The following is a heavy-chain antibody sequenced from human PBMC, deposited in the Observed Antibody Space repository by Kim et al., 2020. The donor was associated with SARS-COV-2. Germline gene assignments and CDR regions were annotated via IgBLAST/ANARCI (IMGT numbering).Heavy chain of an antibody. V-gene: IGHV3-23*01. CDR2: LSGGADST. CDR1: GFTLRSYA. CDR3: AKGGTSNYDSGGHYFDY. D-gene: IGHD3-22*01. Sequence: GGSLRLSCAASGFTLRSYAMRWVRQAPGKGLEWVSTLSGGADSTNYADSVKGRFTISRDNSKNTLYLQMNSLRAEDTAVYYCAKGGTSNYDSGGHYFDYWGQGTLVTASS. J-gene: IGHJ4*02.